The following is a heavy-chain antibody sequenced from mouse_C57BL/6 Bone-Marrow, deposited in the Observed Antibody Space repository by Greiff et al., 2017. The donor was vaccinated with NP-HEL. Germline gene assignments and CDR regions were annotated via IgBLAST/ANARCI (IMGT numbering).Heavy chain of an antibody. CDR3: ASGRVTADY. J-gene: IGHJ2*01. CDR1: GYSITSGYY. D-gene: IGHD2-2*01. CDR2: ISYDGSN. V-gene: IGHV3-6*01. Sequence: EVKVEESGPGLVKPSQSLSLTCSVTGYSITSGYYWNWIRQFPGNKLEWMGYISYDGSNNYNPSLKNRISITRDTSKNQFFLKLNSVTTEDTATYYCASGRVTADYWGQGTTLTVSS.